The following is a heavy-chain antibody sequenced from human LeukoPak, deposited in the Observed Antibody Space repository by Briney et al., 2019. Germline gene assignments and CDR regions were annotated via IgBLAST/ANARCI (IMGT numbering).Heavy chain of an antibody. V-gene: IGHV3-33*01. Sequence: GRSLRLSCAASGFTFSSYGMHWVRQAPGKGLEWVAVIWYDGSNKYYADSVKGRSTISRDNSKNTLYLQMNSLRAEDTAVYYCARDAAGIVGATPLDYWGQGTLVTVSS. D-gene: IGHD1-26*01. CDR1: GFTFSSYG. CDR2: IWYDGSNK. J-gene: IGHJ4*02. CDR3: ARDAAGIVGATPLDY.